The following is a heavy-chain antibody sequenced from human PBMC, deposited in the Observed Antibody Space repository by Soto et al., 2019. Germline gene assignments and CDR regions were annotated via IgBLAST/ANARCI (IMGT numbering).Heavy chain of an antibody. J-gene: IGHJ4*02. Sequence: GASVKVSCKASGYTFTSYYMHWVRQAPGQGLEWMGIINPSGGSTSYAQKFQGRVTMTRDTSTSTVYMELSSLRSEDTAVYYCATSTVVTYYFDYWGQGTLVTVSS. D-gene: IGHD4-17*01. CDR3: ATSTVVTYYFDY. CDR2: INPSGGST. CDR1: GYTFTSYY. V-gene: IGHV1-46*01.